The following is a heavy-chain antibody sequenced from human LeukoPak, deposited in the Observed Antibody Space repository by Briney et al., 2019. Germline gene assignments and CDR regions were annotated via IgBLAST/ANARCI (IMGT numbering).Heavy chain of an antibody. J-gene: IGHJ6*02. D-gene: IGHD5-18*01. Sequence: SVKVSCKTSGGTFSTSAITWVRQAPGQGLEWMGRIIPVLNITTYAQRFQGRVTITADTSTSTVYMELSSLRSEETAVYYCARDQGLTAPPPYGLDVWGQGTTVIVSS. CDR3: ARDQGLTAPPPYGLDV. CDR2: IIPVLNIT. CDR1: GGTFSTSA. V-gene: IGHV1-69*04.